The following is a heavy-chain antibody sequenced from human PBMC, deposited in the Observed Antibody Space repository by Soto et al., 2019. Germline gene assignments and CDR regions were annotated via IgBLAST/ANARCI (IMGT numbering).Heavy chain of an antibody. CDR1: GGTFSSYA. J-gene: IGHJ3*02. CDR2: IIPIFGTA. V-gene: IGHV1-69*01. D-gene: IGHD2-2*01. CDR3: ARGRSRYCSSTSCRTTVEMATINAFDI. Sequence: QVQLVQSGAEVKKPGSSVKVSCKASGGTFSSYAISWVRQAPGQGLEWMGGIIPIFGTANYAQKFQGRVRITAEGSTCTAYMELGSLRSKDRAVYYCARGRSRYCSSTSCRTTVEMATINAFDIWGQGTMVTVSS.